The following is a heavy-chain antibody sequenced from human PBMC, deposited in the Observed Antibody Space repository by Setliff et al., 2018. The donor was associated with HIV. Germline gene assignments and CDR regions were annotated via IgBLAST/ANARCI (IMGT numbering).Heavy chain of an antibody. J-gene: IGHJ4*01. CDR3: ARKHPPCTDGVCYTETFDY. Sequence: TSETLSLTCTVSGASVSNHYWSWIRQLPGKGLELIGRLHSSGSTSYSPTLKSRVTTSVDTSKNQFSLSLRSVTDADTAVYYCARKHPPCTDGVCYTETFDYWGHGMLVTVSS. V-gene: IGHV4-59*02. CDR2: LHSSGST. D-gene: IGHD2-8*01. CDR1: GASVSNHY.